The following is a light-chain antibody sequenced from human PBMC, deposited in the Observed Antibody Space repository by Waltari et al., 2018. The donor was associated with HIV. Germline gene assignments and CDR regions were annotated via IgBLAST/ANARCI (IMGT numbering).Light chain of an antibody. CDR3: QLWDGATA. Sequence: SYEVTQPLSVSVALGQTARITCGGNNIGGRNVHWYQQKPGQAPVLVIYRDSNRPAGIPERFSGSSSGNTATLTISRVQAEDEADYYCQLWDGATAFGGGTQLTVL. V-gene: IGLV3-9*01. CDR2: RDS. J-gene: IGLJ2*01. CDR1: NIGGRN.